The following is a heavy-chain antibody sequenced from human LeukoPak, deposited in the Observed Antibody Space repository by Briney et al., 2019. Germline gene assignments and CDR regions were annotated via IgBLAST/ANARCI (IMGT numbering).Heavy chain of an antibody. D-gene: IGHD6-19*01. Sequence: SDTLSLTCTDSGGSISSSGHYWGWIRQAPGKGLDWIGSVHYSGSTYYSPSLQSRVSISVDTSKNQFSLNFKSMTAADTAVYYCMKGLAVAGKFFYIYNTDAWGQGTAVTVSS. CDR2: VHYSGST. J-gene: IGHJ6*02. CDR3: MKGLAVAGKFFYIYNTDA. CDR1: GGSISSSGHY. V-gene: IGHV4-39*01.